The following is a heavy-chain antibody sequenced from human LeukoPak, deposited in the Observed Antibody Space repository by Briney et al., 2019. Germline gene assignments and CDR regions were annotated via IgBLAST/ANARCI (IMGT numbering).Heavy chain of an antibody. J-gene: IGHJ4*02. V-gene: IGHV3-53*04. D-gene: IGHD6-19*01. CDR3: ARGGTPGFSTGRIDF. CDR1: GFNVSSNY. Sequence: GGSLRLSCAASGFNVSSNYMSWVRQAPGKGLEWVSVLYGAGSTYYADSVKGRFTIYRHDSHNTLFLQMNSLRAEDTAVYYCARGGTPGFSTGRIDFWGQGTLVTVSS. CDR2: LYGAGST.